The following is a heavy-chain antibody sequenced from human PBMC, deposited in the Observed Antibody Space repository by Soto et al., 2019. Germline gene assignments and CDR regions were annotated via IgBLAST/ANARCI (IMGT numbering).Heavy chain of an antibody. D-gene: IGHD3-22*01. Sequence: GGSLILSCAASGFTFSSYGMHWVRQAPGKGLEWVAVISYDGSNKYYADSVKGRFTISRDNSKNTLYLQMNSLRAEDTAVYYCAKPVDYYDSSGYYPYLDYWSQGTLVTVS. CDR2: ISYDGSNK. V-gene: IGHV3-30*18. CDR1: GFTFSSYG. CDR3: AKPVDYYDSSGYYPYLDY. J-gene: IGHJ4*02.